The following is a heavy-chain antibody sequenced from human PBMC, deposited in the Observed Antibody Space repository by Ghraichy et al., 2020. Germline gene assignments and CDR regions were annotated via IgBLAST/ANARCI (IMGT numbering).Heavy chain of an antibody. CDR2: ISSSSSYI. CDR1: GFTFSSYS. V-gene: IGHV3-21*01. Sequence: GGSLRLSCAASGFTFSSYSMYWVRQAPGKGLEWVSSISSSSSYIYYADSVKGRFTISRDNATNSLYLKMNRLRAEDTAVYYCARDPTGYYYDSSGYYRDVDYWGLVSLVTVSP. J-gene: IGHJ4*02. CDR3: ARDPTGYYYDSSGYYRDVDY. D-gene: IGHD3-22*01.